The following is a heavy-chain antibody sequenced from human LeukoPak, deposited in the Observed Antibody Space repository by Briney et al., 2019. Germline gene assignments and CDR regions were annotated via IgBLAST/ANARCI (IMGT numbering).Heavy chain of an antibody. D-gene: IGHD3-22*01. CDR2: IYFSGNT. Sequence: SETLSLTCTVAGGSISSSTYYWGWIRQPPGKGLEWIGTIYFSGNTYYSPSRTSRVTISVDTSKNQFSLNLSSVTAADTAVYYYARLRDYDRYFALWGRGTMVTVSS. J-gene: IGHJ2*01. CDR1: GGSISSSTYY. V-gene: IGHV4-39*01. CDR3: ARLRDYDRYFAL.